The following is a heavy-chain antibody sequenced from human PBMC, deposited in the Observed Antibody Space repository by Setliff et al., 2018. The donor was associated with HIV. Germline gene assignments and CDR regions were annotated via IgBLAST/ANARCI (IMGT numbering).Heavy chain of an antibody. CDR2: ISNDGSDQ. Sequence: PGGSLRLSCEVSAFTFSTFAMHWVRQAPGKGPEWVGVISNDGSDQRYAESVKGRFTISRDNAKNSLYLQMNSLRAEDTAVYYCARDRGLRGMLLSSKELGFYCMDVWGKGTTVTVSS. D-gene: IGHD1-26*01. V-gene: IGHV3-30*07. CDR3: ARDRGLRGMLLSSKELGFYCMDV. J-gene: IGHJ6*03. CDR1: AFTFSTFA.